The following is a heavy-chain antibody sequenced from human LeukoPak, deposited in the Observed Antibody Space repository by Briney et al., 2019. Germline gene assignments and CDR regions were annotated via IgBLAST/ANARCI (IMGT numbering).Heavy chain of an antibody. Sequence: GGSLRLSCAASGFTFSSYWMSWVRQAPGKGLEWVANIKQDGSEKYYVDSVKGRFTISRDNAKNSLYLQMNSLSAEDTAVYYCARPSFTQGSYFDYWGQGTLVTVSS. V-gene: IGHV3-7*01. D-gene: IGHD2-15*01. CDR1: GFTFSSYW. J-gene: IGHJ4*02. CDR2: IKQDGSEK. CDR3: ARPSFTQGSYFDY.